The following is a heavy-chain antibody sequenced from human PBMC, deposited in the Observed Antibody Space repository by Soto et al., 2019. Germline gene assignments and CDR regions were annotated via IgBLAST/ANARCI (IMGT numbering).Heavy chain of an antibody. J-gene: IGHJ6*02. V-gene: IGHV5-10-1*01. D-gene: IGHD2-8*01. CDR3: ARGYCTNGVCYEGVTYYYGMDV. Sequence: GESLKISCKGSGYSFTSYWISWVRQMPGKGLEWMGRIDPSDSYTNYSPSFQGHVTISADKFIGTAYLQGGGLKASDTAMYYCARGYCTNGVCYEGVTYYYGMDVWGQGTTVTVSS. CDR1: GYSFTSYW. CDR2: IDPSDSYT.